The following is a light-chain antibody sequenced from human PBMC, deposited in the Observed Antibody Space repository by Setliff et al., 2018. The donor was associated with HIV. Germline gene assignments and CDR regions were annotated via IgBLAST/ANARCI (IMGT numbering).Light chain of an antibody. CDR3: QMWDRSSDHYV. V-gene: IGLV3-21*04. Sequence: SYELTQPPSVSVAPGKTASISCGGNNIASKSVRWYQHKPGQAPVLVIYYNSDRPSGIPERFSGSKSGNTATLTISRVEAGDEADYYCQMWDRSSDHYVFGTGTKVTVL. CDR2: YNS. CDR1: NIASKS. J-gene: IGLJ1*01.